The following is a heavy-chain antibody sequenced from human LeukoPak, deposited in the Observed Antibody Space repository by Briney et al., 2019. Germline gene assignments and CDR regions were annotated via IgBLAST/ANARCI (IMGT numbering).Heavy chain of an antibody. CDR2: IYYSGST. CDR1: GGSITSSSYY. Sequence: SETLSLTCTVSGGSITSSSYYCGWIRQPPGKGLEWIGSIYYSGSTYYNPSLKSRVTISVDTSKNQFSLKLSSVTAADTAVYYCAREGGITMVRGVITYWGQGTLVTVSS. CDR3: AREGGITMVRGVITY. J-gene: IGHJ4*02. D-gene: IGHD3-10*01. V-gene: IGHV4-39*02.